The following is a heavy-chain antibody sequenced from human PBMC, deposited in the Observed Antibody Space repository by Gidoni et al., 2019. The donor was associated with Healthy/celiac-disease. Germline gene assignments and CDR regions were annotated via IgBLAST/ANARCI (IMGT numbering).Heavy chain of an antibody. J-gene: IGHJ6*02. Sequence: EVQLVESGGGLVQPGRSLRLSCAASGFTFDDYAMHWVRQAPGKGLEWVSGISWNSGSIGYADSVKGRFTISRDNAKNSLYLQMNSLRAEDTALYYCANLGYYDFWSGYYSGDYGMDVWGQGTTVTVSS. CDR1: GFTFDDYA. D-gene: IGHD3-3*01. V-gene: IGHV3-9*01. CDR2: ISWNSGSI. CDR3: ANLGYYDFWSGYYSGDYGMDV.